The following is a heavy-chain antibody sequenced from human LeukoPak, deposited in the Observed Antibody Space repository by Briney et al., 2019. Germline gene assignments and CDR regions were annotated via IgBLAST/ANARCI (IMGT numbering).Heavy chain of an antibody. V-gene: IGHV3-64D*09. Sequence: PVGSLRLSCSASGFTFRSYAMFWVRQAPGKGLEYVSAISNNGANTYYADSVKGRFTISRDNSKNTLYLQMSSLRAEDTAVYYCVKNAMIVVVITTTFDSWGQGTLVTVSS. D-gene: IGHD3-22*01. CDR3: VKNAMIVVVITTTFDS. J-gene: IGHJ4*02. CDR1: GFTFRSYA. CDR2: ISNNGANT.